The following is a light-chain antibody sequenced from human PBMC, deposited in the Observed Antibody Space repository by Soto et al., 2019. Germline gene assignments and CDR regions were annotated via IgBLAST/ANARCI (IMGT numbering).Light chain of an antibody. Sequence: SSPPQRDSVSGSPAQSITISCTGSSSDVGNYTYVSWYQEHPAKAPKLMTYEVSNRPSGVSNRCTGSKSGQTASLTISGLQCEEETYYYCIAYKSSGNDVLGTGTKV. J-gene: IGLJ1*01. CDR2: EVS. CDR1: SSDVGNYTY. CDR3: IAYKSSGNDV. V-gene: IGLV2-14*01.